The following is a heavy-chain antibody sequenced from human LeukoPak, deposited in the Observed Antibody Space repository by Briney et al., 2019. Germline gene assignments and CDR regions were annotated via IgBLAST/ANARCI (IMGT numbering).Heavy chain of an antibody. CDR2: MNPNSGNT. CDR1: GYTFTSYD. D-gene: IGHD6-13*01. J-gene: IGHJ6*03. V-gene: IGHV1-8*01. CDR3: ARSRAAATKKRGYYYYYYYMDV. Sequence: ASVKVSCKASGYTFTSYDINWVRQATGQGLEWMGWMNPNSGNTGYAQKFQGRVTMTRNTSISTAYMELSSLRSEDTAVYYCARSRAAATKKRGYYYYYYYMDVWGNGTTVTVSS.